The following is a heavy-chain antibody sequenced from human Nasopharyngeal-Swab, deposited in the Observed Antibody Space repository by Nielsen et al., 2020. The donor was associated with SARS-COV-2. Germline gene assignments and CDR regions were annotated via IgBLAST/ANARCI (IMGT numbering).Heavy chain of an antibody. D-gene: IGHD2/OR15-2a*01. CDR2: LFNDGST. CDR1: GFTVSYHY. Sequence: GGSLRLSCVVSGFTVSYHYMSWVRQAPGKGLEWVSSLFNDGSTYYADSVKGRFTISRDSSQNSLFLQMDSLRAEDTALYFCTRGVQGSCHSYTCYNAFDIWGQGTMVTVSS. V-gene: IGHV3-53*01. J-gene: IGHJ3*02. CDR3: TRGVQGSCHSYTCYNAFDI.